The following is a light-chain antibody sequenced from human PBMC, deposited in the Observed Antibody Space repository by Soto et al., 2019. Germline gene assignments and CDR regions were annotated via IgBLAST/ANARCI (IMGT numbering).Light chain of an antibody. CDR3: QHYDASPLT. CDR1: QSVNSAH. V-gene: IGKV3-20*01. Sequence: EVVLTQSPGTLSLSPGERGTLSCRASQSVNSAHLVWYQQKPGQAPRLLIYGAYSRATGIPDRFSGSGSGTDFTLTISGLEPEDSAVYYCQHYDASPLTFGGGTKVELK. J-gene: IGKJ4*01. CDR2: GAY.